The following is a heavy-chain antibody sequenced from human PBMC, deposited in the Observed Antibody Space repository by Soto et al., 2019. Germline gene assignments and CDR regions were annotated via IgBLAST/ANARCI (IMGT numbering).Heavy chain of an antibody. CDR2: ISGSGGST. CDR3: AKDQGLRFLEWLLSSGFDY. V-gene: IGHV3-23*01. Sequence: PGGSLRLSCAASGFTFSSYAMSWVRQAPGKGLEWVSAISGSGGSTYYADSVKGRFTISRDNSKNTLYRQMNSLRAEDTAVYYWAKDQGLRFLEWLLSSGFDYWGQGTLVTVSS. J-gene: IGHJ4*02. D-gene: IGHD3-3*01. CDR1: GFTFSSYA.